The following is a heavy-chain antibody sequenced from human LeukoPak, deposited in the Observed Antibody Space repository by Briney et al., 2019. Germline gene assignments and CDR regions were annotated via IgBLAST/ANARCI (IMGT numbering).Heavy chain of an antibody. Sequence: PGGSLRLSCAASGFTFSSHWMHWVRQAPGKGLVWVSRINTDESSTNYADSVKGRFTISRDNAKNSLYLQMDSLRAEDTAVYYCARDQDFWSGSYDYWGQGTLVTVSS. CDR3: ARDQDFWSGSYDY. CDR1: GFTFSSHW. J-gene: IGHJ4*02. V-gene: IGHV3-74*01. CDR2: INTDESST. D-gene: IGHD3-3*01.